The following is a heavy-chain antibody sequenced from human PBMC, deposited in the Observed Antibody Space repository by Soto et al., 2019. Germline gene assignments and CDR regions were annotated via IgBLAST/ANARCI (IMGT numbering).Heavy chain of an antibody. D-gene: IGHD2-2*01. J-gene: IGHJ6*03. CDR1: GFTFSSYA. CDR3: ARGGDVVVPAAMGPYYYMDV. CDR2: ISSNGGST. Sequence: EVQLVESGGGLVQPGGSLRLSCAASGFTFSSYAMHWVRQAPGKGLEYVSAISSNGGSTYYANSVKGRFTIPRDNSKNTMYLQMGSRRAEDMAVYYCARGGDVVVPAAMGPYYYMDVWGKGTTVTVSS. V-gene: IGHV3-64*01.